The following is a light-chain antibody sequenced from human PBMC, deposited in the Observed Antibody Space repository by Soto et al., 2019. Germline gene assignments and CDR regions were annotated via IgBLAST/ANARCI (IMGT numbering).Light chain of an antibody. V-gene: IGLV2-14*03. CDR2: HVS. J-gene: IGLJ1*01. Sequence: HSVLTQAASVSGVPGQASTISCTGTSGDVGAYNFVSWYQQHPGKAPKLIVYHVSDRPSGFSSRFSGSKSGNSASLTISGLHAEDEADYYCSSYAGSDTFVFGTGTKVTVL. CDR1: SGDVGAYNF. CDR3: SSYAGSDTFV.